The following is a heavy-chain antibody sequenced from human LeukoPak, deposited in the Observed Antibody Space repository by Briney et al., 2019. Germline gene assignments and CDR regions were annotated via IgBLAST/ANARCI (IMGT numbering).Heavy chain of an antibody. J-gene: IGHJ4*02. D-gene: IGHD3-10*01. CDR2: IIPIFGTA. CDR3: ARDYYGSGSYGH. CDR1: GGTFSSYA. V-gene: IGHV1-69*13. Sequence: SVKVSCKASGGTFSSYAISWVRQAPGQGLEWMGGIIPIFGTANYAQKFQGRVTITADESTSTAYMELSSLRSEDTAVYNCARDYYGSGSYGHWGQGTLVTVSS.